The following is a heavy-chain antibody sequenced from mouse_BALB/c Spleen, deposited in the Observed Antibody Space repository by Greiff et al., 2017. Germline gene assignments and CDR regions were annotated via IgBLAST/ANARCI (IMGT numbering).Heavy chain of an antibody. CDR3: TRSRVYYDYDRGMDY. CDR2: INPSNGGT. CDR1: GYTFTSYY. V-gene: IGHV1S81*02. D-gene: IGHD2-4*01. Sequence: VQLQQSGAELVKPGASVKLSCKASGYTFTSYYMYWVKQRPGQGLEWIGEINPSNGGTNFNEKFKSKATLTVDKSSSTAYMQLSSLTSEDSAVYYCTRSRVYYDYDRGMDYWGQGTSVTVSS. J-gene: IGHJ4*01.